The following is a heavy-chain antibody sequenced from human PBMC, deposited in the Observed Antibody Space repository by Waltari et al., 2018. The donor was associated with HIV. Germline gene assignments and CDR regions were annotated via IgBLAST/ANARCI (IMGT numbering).Heavy chain of an antibody. CDR3: AKDRQKIGYYDILTGYLDY. CDR1: GFTFSSYG. Sequence: QVQLVESGGGVVQPRRSLRLSCAASGFTFSSYGMHWIRQAPGKGLEWVAVISYDGSNKYYADSVKGRFTISRDNSKNTLYLQMNSLRAEDTAVYYCAKDRQKIGYYDILTGYLDYWGQGTLVTVSS. J-gene: IGHJ4*02. D-gene: IGHD3-9*01. V-gene: IGHV3-30*18. CDR2: ISYDGSNK.